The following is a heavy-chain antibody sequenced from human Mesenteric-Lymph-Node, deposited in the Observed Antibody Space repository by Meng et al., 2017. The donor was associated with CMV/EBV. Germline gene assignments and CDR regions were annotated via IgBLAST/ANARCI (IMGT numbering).Heavy chain of an antibody. CDR2: IIPIFGTA. CDR1: GGPLSSYA. V-gene: IGHV1-69*05. CDR3: ARSAVAGPIDY. Sequence: SGKASGGPLSSYAISWVRQAPGQGLEWMGGIIPIFGTANYAQKFQGRVTITTDESTSTAYMELSSLRSEDTAVYYCARSAVAGPIDYWGQGTLVTVSS. D-gene: IGHD6-19*01. J-gene: IGHJ4*02.